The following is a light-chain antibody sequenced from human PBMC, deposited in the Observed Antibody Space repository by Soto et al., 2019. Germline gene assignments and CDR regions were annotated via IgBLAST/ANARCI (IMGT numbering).Light chain of an antibody. Sequence: VLTQPHSVSESPGKTLSISCTRSSGSIANNYVQWYQQRPGSAPTTVIYENNQRLSGVPDRFSGSTDGSSNSASLTISGLQTEDEADYYCQSYDSDFVVFGGGTKLTVL. CDR3: QSYDSDFVV. CDR1: SGSIANNY. V-gene: IGLV6-57*04. J-gene: IGLJ2*01. CDR2: ENN.